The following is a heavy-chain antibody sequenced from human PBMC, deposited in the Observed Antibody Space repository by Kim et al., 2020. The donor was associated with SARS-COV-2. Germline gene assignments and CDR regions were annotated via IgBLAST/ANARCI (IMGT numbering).Heavy chain of an antibody. J-gene: IGHJ4*02. CDR2: ITLVGGT. V-gene: IGHV4-4*07. CDR3: VKQACGVPDV. CDR1: GDSIRRNE. D-gene: IGHD2-8*01. Sequence: SETLSLTCSVSGDSIRRNEWSWIRQPAGKRLEWIGRITLVGGTAYNPSLESRVTMSVDMSKTQFFLRLSSVTAADTAVYYCVKQACGVPDVWGQGILVTVSS.